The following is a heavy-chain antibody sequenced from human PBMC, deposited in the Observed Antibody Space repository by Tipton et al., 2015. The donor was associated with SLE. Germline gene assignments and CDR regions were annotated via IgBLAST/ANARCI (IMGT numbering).Heavy chain of an antibody. J-gene: IGHJ3*02. CDR3: ASCLKYYYDSSDAFDI. CDR2: IYYSGST. Sequence: TLSLTCTVSGGSISSCGYYWRWIRQHPGKDLEWVGYIYYSGSTYYNPSLKSRVTISVDTSKNQFSLKLSSVTAADTAVYYCASCLKYYYDSSDAFDIWGQGTMVTVSS. CDR1: GGSISSCGYY. D-gene: IGHD3-22*01. V-gene: IGHV4-31*03.